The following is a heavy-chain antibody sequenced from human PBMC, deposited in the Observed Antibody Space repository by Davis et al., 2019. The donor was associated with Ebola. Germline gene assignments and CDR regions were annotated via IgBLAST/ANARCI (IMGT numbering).Heavy chain of an antibody. CDR1: GYTFTSYD. CDR2: MNPNSGNT. Sequence: ASVKVSCKASGYTFTSYDINWVRQATGQGLEWMGWMNPNSGNTGYAQKFQGRVTMTRNTSISTAYMELRSLRSDDTAVYYCARVYVPNTIYDILTGYYTGFDYWGQGTLVTVSS. CDR3: ARVYVPNTIYDILTGYYTGFDY. V-gene: IGHV1-8*01. J-gene: IGHJ4*02. D-gene: IGHD3-9*01.